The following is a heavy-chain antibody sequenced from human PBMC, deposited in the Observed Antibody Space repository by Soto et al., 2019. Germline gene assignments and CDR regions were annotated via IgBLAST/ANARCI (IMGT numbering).Heavy chain of an antibody. CDR1: GYTFNTYW. Sequence: GESLKISCKGSGYTFNTYWIGWVRQMPGKGLEWMGFIYPGDSDTTYSPSFQGQVTISVDKSISTAYLQWSSLKVSDAAIYYCARQKLWMATRNNDAFDVWGQGTKVSVSS. CDR2: IYPGDSDT. CDR3: ARQKLWMATRNNDAFDV. V-gene: IGHV5-51*01. D-gene: IGHD2-21*01. J-gene: IGHJ3*01.